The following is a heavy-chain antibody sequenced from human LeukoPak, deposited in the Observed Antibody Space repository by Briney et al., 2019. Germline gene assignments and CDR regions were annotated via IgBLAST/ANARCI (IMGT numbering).Heavy chain of an antibody. V-gene: IGHV3-23*01. D-gene: IGHD6-19*01. Sequence: GGSLRLSCAASGFTFSSYAMSWVRQAPGKGLEWVSVIRGSGGSTYYTDSVKGRFTISRDNSKNTLYLQMDSLRAEDTAVYYCARRIGYSSGHSAVYYFDYWGQGTLVTVSS. CDR3: ARRIGYSSGHSAVYYFDY. J-gene: IGHJ4*02. CDR2: IRGSGGST. CDR1: GFTFSSYA.